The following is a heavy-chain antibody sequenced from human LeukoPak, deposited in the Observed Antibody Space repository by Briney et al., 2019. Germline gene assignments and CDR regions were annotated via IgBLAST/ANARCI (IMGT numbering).Heavy chain of an antibody. Sequence: PSETLSLTCTVSGGSVSSYYWSWMRQSPGKGLEWIGYVYYSGSTNYNPALKSRVTISLDTSENQFSLELSSVTAAVTAVYYCAREANSPTARYWYFDLWGRGTQVTVSS. CDR1: GGSVSSYY. CDR2: VYYSGST. V-gene: IGHV4-59*02. J-gene: IGHJ2*01. D-gene: IGHD2-21*01. CDR3: AREANSPTARYWYFDL.